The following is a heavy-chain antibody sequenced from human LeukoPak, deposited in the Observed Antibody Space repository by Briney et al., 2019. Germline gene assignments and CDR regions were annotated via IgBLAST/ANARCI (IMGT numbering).Heavy chain of an antibody. D-gene: IGHD6-6*01. V-gene: IGHV1-8*01. CDR3: ARPCIASRRRRGYYFDY. CDR2: MHPNSGNT. CDR1: GYTFTSYD. Sequence: ASVKVSCKASGYTFTSYDIDWVRQATGQGLEWMGWMHPNSGNTGYAQKLQGRVTMTRNTSISTAYMELSSLRSEDTAVYYCARPCIASRRRRGYYFDYWGQGTLVTVSS. J-gene: IGHJ4*02.